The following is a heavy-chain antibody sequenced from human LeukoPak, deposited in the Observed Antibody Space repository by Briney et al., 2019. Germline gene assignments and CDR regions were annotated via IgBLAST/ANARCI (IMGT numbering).Heavy chain of an antibody. Sequence: PGSSLRLSCAASGFTFSSYGMHWVRQAPGKGLEWVAVIWYDGSNKYYADSVKGRFTISRDNSKNTLYLQMNSLRAEDTAVYYCARSLPYSSWYLLSHYWGQGTLVTVSS. CDR1: GFTFSSYG. CDR2: IWYDGSNK. J-gene: IGHJ4*02. V-gene: IGHV3-33*01. CDR3: ARSLPYSSWYLLSHY. D-gene: IGHD6-13*01.